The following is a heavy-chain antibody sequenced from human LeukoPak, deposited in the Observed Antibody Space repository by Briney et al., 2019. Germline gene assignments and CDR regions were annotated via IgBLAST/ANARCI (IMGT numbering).Heavy chain of an antibody. CDR1: GGSFSGYY. CDR2: INHSGST. V-gene: IGHV4-34*01. Sequence: SETLSLTCAVYGGSFSGYYWSWIRQPPGKGLEWIGEINHSGSTNYNPSLKSRVTISVDTSKNQFSLKLSSVTAADTAVYYCATARAGAAFRWFDPWGQGTLVTVPS. J-gene: IGHJ5*02. D-gene: IGHD6-19*01. CDR3: ATARAGAAFRWFDP.